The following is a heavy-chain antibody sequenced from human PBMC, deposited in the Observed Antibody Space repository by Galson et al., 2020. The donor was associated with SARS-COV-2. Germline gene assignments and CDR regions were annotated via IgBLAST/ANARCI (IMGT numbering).Heavy chain of an antibody. CDR1: GYTFTGYY. CDR2: INPDSGGT. D-gene: IGHD3-22*01. CDR3: ARHFTVTLILRGMDV. Sequence: ASVKVSCRTSGYTFTGYYIHWVRQAPGQGLEWMGWINPDSGGTNNAQKFQGRVNMTRDTSTSTTYMELSSLRSDDTAVYYCARHFTVTLILRGMDVWGQGTTVIVSS. V-gene: IGHV1-2*02. J-gene: IGHJ6*02.